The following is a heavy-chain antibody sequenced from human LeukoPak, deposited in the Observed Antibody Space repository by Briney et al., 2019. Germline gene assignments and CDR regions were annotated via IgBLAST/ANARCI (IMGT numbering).Heavy chain of an antibody. CDR1: GDSISRNSAA. CDR2: TYYRSKWYN. CDR3: ARDSCSSSWYYFDY. Sequence: SQTLSLNCGISGDSISRNSAAWNWIRQSPSRALEWLGRTYYRSKWYNDYAVSVKSRITINPDTSKNQFSLQLNSVPPEDTAVYCCARDSCSSSWYYFDYWGQGTLVTDSS. V-gene: IGHV6-1*01. D-gene: IGHD6-13*01. J-gene: IGHJ4*02.